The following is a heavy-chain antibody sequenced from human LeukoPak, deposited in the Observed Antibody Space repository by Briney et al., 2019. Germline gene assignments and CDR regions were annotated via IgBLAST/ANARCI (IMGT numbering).Heavy chain of an antibody. Sequence: ASVKVSCKASGYTFTSYGISWVRQAHGQGLEWIGWISAYNGNANYAQKLQGRVTMTTDTSTTTAYMELRSLRSDDTAVYYCPTATPSIFWRGMAVWGQGPTVTVSS. V-gene: IGHV1-18*01. J-gene: IGHJ6*02. CDR2: ISAYNGNA. D-gene: IGHD3-9*01. CDR3: PTATPSIFWRGMAV. CDR1: GYTFTSYG.